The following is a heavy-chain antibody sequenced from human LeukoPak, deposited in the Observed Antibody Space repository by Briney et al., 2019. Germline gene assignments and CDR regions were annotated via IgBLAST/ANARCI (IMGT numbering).Heavy chain of an antibody. CDR2: INPNSGGT. CDR3: ARATYDSSGYYYILPYYYYGMDV. V-gene: IGHV1-2*02. J-gene: IGHJ6*02. CDR1: GYTFTAYF. Sequence: ASVKVSCKASGYTFTAYFMHWVRQAPGQGLEWMGWINPNSGGTTYAQKFQGRVTIARDTSITTVYMELSRLSSDDTAVYYCARATYDSSGYYYILPYYYYGMDVWGQGTTVTVSS. D-gene: IGHD3-22*01.